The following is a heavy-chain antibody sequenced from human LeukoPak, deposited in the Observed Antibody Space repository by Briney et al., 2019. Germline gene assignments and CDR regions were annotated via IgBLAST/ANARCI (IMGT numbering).Heavy chain of an antibody. CDR1: GGSISSGSYY. Sequence: SETLSLTCTVSGGSISSGSYYWSWIRQPAGKGLEWIGRIYTSGSTNYNPSLKSRVTISVDTSKNQFSLKLSSVTAADMAVYYCARLYSSSSVRYYYYMDVWGKGTTVTVSS. D-gene: IGHD6-6*01. CDR2: IYTSGST. J-gene: IGHJ6*03. V-gene: IGHV4-61*02. CDR3: ARLYSSSSVRYYYYMDV.